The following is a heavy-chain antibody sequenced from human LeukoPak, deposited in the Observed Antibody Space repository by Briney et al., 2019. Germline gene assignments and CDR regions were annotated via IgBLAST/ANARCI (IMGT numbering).Heavy chain of an antibody. CDR2: ISGRDGPT. CDR1: GFAFNSYS. CDR3: ARGRTGAPADTWFDF. J-gene: IGHJ4*02. Sequence: PGDSLRLSCAASGFAFNSYSVTWVRQTPGTGLAWVCSISGRDGPTYFGDSVKGRFTISRDSSKRSVTLQMNGLTADDTAVYFCARGRTGAPADTWFDFWGQGTLVTVSS. D-gene: IGHD2-2*01. V-gene: IGHV3-23*01.